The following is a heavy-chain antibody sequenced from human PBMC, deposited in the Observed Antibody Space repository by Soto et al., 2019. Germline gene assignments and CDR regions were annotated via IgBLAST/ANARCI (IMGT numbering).Heavy chain of an antibody. Sequence: GGSLRLSCVASGFTFSSYGMHWARQAPGKGLEWVAVMSYDGSHEYYADSVKGRFTISRDNSKTILYLQMNSLRLEDTAVYYCAKGSVLRVVEAPLAILGGVGVCDRGAMVTVSS. J-gene: IGHJ6*02. CDR3: AKGSVLRVVEAPLAILGGVGV. CDR1: GFTFSSYG. V-gene: IGHV3-33*06. D-gene: IGHD2-8*01. CDR2: MSYDGSHE.